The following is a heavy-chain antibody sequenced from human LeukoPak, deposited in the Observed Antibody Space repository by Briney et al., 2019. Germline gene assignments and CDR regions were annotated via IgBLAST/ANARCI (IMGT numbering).Heavy chain of an antibody. V-gene: IGHV3-30*18. CDR2: ISYDGSNK. D-gene: IGHD3-10*01. J-gene: IGHJ4*02. CDR1: GFTLSSYG. CDR3: AKMSRGFGELTSWYFDY. Sequence: GGSLRLSCAASGFTLSSYGMHWVRQAPGKGLEWVAVISYDGSNKYYADSVKGRFTISRDNSKNTLYLQMNSLRAEDTAVYYCAKMSRGFGELTSWYFDYWGQGTLVTVSS.